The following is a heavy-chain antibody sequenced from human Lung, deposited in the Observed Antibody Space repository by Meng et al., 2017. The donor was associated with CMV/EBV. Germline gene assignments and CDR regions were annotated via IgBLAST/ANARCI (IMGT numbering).Heavy chain of an antibody. CDR3: AGYTSSTYGMGA. V-gene: IGHV3-48*04. J-gene: IGHJ6*02. Sequence: GGSLRLXCEASGFTFRSYNMNWVRQAPGKGLEWVSYISFSSSIIHYADSVKRRFNISRDNARDSLYLQMNSLRAEPTAVYFCAGYTSSTYGMGAWGQGATVTVSS. D-gene: IGHD3-16*02. CDR1: GFTFRSYN. CDR2: ISFSSSII.